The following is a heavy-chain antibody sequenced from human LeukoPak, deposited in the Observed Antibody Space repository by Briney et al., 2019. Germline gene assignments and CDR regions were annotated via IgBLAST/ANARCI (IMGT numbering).Heavy chain of an antibody. CDR1: GGSISSYY. J-gene: IGHJ6*03. Sequence: SETLSLTCTVSGGSISSYYWSWIGQPAGKGLEWIWRIDTSGSTNYNPSLKGRVTMSVDTSKNQFSLKLSSVTAADTAVYYCARLLRHYGSGSYYLNYYYYMDVWGKGTTVTVSS. V-gene: IGHV4-4*07. CDR2: IDTSGST. D-gene: IGHD3-10*01. CDR3: ARLLRHYGSGSYYLNYYYYMDV.